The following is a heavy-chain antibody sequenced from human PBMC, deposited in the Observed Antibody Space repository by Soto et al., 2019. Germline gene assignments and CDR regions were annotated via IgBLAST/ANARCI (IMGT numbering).Heavy chain of an antibody. Sequence: QVQLVQSGAEVKKPGASVKVSCKASGYTFTSSDINWVRQATGQGLEWLGWMNPNSGNTGYAQKFQRRITLTRSTSINTAYLELSSLSSDDSAVYYCARGASPWGQGTLVTVSS. J-gene: IGHJ5*02. CDR2: MNPNSGNT. V-gene: IGHV1-8*01. CDR3: ARGASP. CDR1: GYTFTSSD.